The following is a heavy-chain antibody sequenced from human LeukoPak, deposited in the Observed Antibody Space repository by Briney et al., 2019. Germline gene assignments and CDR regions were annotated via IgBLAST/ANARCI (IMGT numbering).Heavy chain of an antibody. CDR2: INPNSGGT. CDR3: AILPPTFRMATIPIDY. V-gene: IGHV1-2*02. J-gene: IGHJ4*02. D-gene: IGHD5-24*01. CDR1: GYTFTGYY. Sequence: ASVKVSCKASGYTFTGYYMHWVRQAPGQGLEWMGWINPNSGGTNYAQKFQGRVTMTRDTSISTAYMELSRLRSDDTAVYYCAILPPTFRMATIPIDYWGQGTLVTVSS.